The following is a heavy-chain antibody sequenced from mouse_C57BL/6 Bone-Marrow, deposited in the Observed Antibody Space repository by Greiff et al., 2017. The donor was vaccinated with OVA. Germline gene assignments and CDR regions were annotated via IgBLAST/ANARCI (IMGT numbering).Heavy chain of an antibody. CDR2: IYPNYGTT. CDR3: ANGSKYWYFDV. Sequence: EVKLVESGPELVKPGASVKISCKASGYSFTDYNMNWVKQSNGKSLEWIGVIYPNYGTTSYNQKFKGKATLNVDQSSSTAYMQRNSLTAEDAAVYYCANGSKYWYFDVWGTGTTVTVAS. V-gene: IGHV1-39*01. CDR1: GYSFTDYN. J-gene: IGHJ1*03. D-gene: IGHD1-1*01.